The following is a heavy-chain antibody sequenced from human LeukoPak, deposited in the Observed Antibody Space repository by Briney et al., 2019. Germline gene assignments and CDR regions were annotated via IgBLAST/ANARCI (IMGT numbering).Heavy chain of an antibody. CDR2: FDPEDGET. J-gene: IGHJ3*02. CDR3: ATVTGYSSSWYLDAFDI. V-gene: IGHV1-24*01. Sequence: GASVKVSCKVSGYTLTELSMHWVRQAPGKGLEWMGGFDPEDGETIYAQKFQGRVTMTEDTSTDTAYMELSSLGSEDTAVYYCATVTGYSSSWYLDAFDIWGQGTMVTVSS. CDR1: GYTLTELS. D-gene: IGHD6-13*01.